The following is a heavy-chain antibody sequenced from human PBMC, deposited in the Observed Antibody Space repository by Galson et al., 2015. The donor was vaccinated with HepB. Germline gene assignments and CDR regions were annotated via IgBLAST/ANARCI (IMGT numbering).Heavy chain of an antibody. Sequence: SLRLSCAASGFTFSSYGMHWVHQAPGKGLEWVAVISYDGSNKYYADSVKGRFTISRDNSKNTLYLQMNSLRAEDTAVYYCAALSDSSSSKPHDYWGQGTLVTVSS. CDR1: GFTFSSYG. CDR2: ISYDGSNK. CDR3: AALSDSSSSKPHDY. J-gene: IGHJ4*02. V-gene: IGHV3-30*03. D-gene: IGHD6-6*01.